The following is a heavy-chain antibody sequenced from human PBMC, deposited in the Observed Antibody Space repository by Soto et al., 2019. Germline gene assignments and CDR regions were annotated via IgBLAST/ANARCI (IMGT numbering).Heavy chain of an antibody. D-gene: IGHD6-19*01. J-gene: IGHJ3*02. CDR1: GYSFSTYW. V-gene: IGHV5-51*01. CDR2: IYPGDSDT. CDR3: ASGPSGPGAFDI. Sequence: PGESLKISCKASGYSFSTYWIAWVRQMPGKGLGWMGIIYPGDSDTRYSPSFQGQVTVSADKSISTAYLQWSSLKASDTAMYYCASGPSGPGAFDIWGQGTMVTV.